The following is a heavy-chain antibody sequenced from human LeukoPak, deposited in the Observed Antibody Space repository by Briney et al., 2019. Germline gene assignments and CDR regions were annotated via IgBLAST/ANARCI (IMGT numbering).Heavy chain of an antibody. D-gene: IGHD3-10*01. Sequence: SETLSLTCAVYGGSFSGYYWSWIRQPPGKGLEWIGEINHSGSTNYNPSLKSRVTISVDTSKNQFSLKLSSVTAADTAVYYCARGGRRLLWFGEPRRKYYFDYWGQRTLVTVSS. CDR1: GGSFSGYY. V-gene: IGHV4-34*01. CDR2: INHSGST. J-gene: IGHJ4*02. CDR3: ARGGRRLLWFGEPRRKYYFDY.